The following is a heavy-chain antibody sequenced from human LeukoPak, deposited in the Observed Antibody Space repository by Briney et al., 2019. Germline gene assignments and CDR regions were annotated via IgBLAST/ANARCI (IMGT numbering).Heavy chain of an antibody. CDR1: GGTFSSYT. Sequence: GASVKVSCKTSGGTFSSYTISWVRQAPGQGLEWMGGIIPLFGRPNYAQKFQGRLTIIADKSTSTAYMELSSLRSEDTAVYYCARSSGSYRLFDYWGQGTLVTVSS. CDR3: ARSSGSYRLFDY. CDR2: IIPLFGRP. V-gene: IGHV1-69*06. D-gene: IGHD3-10*01. J-gene: IGHJ4*02.